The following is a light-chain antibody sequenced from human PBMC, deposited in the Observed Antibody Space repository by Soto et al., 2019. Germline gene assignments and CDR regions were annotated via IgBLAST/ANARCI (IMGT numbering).Light chain of an antibody. CDR2: GVY. CDR3: EQYGGSPLLT. CDR1: QSVSGYN. V-gene: IGKV3-20*01. J-gene: IGKJ4*01. Sequence: EIVLTQSPGTLSLSPGERATLSCRASQSVSGYNLAWYQQKPGQAPRLLIYGVYRRATCIPDRFSGSGSGTDFTLTINRLEPEDFAVYYCEQYGGSPLLTFGGGTKVDIK.